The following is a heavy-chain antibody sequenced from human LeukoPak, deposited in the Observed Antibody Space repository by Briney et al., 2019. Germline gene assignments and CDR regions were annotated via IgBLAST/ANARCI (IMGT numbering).Heavy chain of an antibody. Sequence: PSETLSLTCNVSGGSISSYYWSWIRQPPGKGLEWIGYIYSSGSTNYNPSLKSRVTISVDTSKNQSSLKLSSVTAADTAVYYCARLDSSGYYYYWGQGTLVTVSS. J-gene: IGHJ4*02. V-gene: IGHV4-59*12. CDR2: IYSSGST. CDR1: GGSISSYY. D-gene: IGHD3-22*01. CDR3: ARLDSSGYYYY.